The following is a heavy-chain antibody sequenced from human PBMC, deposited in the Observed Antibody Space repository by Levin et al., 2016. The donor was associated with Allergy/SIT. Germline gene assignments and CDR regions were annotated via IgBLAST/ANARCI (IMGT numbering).Heavy chain of an antibody. J-gene: IGHJ4*02. Sequence: GESLKISCAASGFTFSSYGMHWVRQAPGKGLEWVAVISYDGSNKYYADSVKGRFTISRDNAKNSLYLQMNSLRAEDTAVYYCARDSEYSSDYWGQGTLVTVSS. CDR3: ARDSEYSSDY. CDR2: ISYDGSNK. CDR1: GFTFSSYG. D-gene: IGHD6-6*01. V-gene: IGHV3-30*03.